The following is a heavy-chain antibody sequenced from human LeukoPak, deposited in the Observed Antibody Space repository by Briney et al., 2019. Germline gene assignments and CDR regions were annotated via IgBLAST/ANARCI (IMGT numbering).Heavy chain of an antibody. J-gene: IGHJ5*02. D-gene: IGHD1-26*01. CDR1: GFTFSNYG. CDR2: TSYDGSSK. V-gene: IGHV3-30*18. Sequence: GGSLRLSCGASGFTFSNYGMHWVRQAPGKGLEWVAVTSYDGSSKYYADSVKGRFTISRDNSKNTLHLQMNSLRAEDTAVYYCAKDGGSYLNWIDPWGQGTLVTVSS. CDR3: AKDGGSYLNWIDP.